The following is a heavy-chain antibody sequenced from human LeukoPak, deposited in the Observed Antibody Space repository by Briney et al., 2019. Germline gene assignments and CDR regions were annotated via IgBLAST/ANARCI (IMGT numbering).Heavy chain of an antibody. Sequence: PSETLSLTCTVSGGSISSYYWSWIRQPPGRGLEWIGYIYYSGSTNYNPSLKSRVTISVDTSKNQFSLKLSSVTAADTAVYYCARVGGSYFKHYYYYMDVWGKGTTVTISS. CDR3: ARVGGSYFKHYYYYMDV. CDR1: GGSISSYY. CDR2: IYYSGST. J-gene: IGHJ6*03. V-gene: IGHV4-59*01. D-gene: IGHD1-26*01.